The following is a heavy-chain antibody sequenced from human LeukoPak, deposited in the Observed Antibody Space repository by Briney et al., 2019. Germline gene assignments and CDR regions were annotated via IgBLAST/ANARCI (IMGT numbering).Heavy chain of an antibody. CDR2: ISGSGGST. D-gene: IGHD4-17*01. Sequence: GGSLRLSCAASGFTFSSYAVSWVRQAPGKGLEWVSAISGSGGSTYYADSVKGRFTISRDNSKNTLYLQMNSLRGEDTAVYYCAKDDYGDLTWFAPWGQGTMVTDSS. V-gene: IGHV3-23*01. CDR1: GFTFSSYA. CDR3: AKDDYGDLTWFAP. J-gene: IGHJ5*02.